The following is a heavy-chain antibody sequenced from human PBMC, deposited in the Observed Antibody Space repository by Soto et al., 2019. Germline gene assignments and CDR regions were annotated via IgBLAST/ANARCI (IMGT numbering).Heavy chain of an antibody. CDR2: IIPIFGTA. V-gene: IGHV1-69*13. D-gene: IGHD3-22*01. J-gene: IGHJ6*02. Sequence: GASVEVSCEASGGRFSSYASSWVRQAPGQGLEWMGGIIPIFGTANYAQKFQGRVTITADESTSTAYMELSSLRSEDTAVYYCARVRYDSSGYYRHYHGMDVWGQGTTVTVSS. CDR1: GGRFSSYA. CDR3: ARVRYDSSGYYRHYHGMDV.